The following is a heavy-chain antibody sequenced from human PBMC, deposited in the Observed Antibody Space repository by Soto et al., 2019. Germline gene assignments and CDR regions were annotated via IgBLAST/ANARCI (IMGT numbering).Heavy chain of an antibody. J-gene: IGHJ6*02. D-gene: IGHD6-13*01. CDR2: IYYSGST. CDR3: ARQSGSSWALNYYYGMDV. Sequence: PSETLSLTCTVSGGSISSYYWSWIRQPPGKGLEWIGYIYYSGSTNYNPSLKSRVTISVDTSKNQFSLKLSSVTAADTAVYYCARQSGSSWALNYYYGMDVWGQGTTVTVSS. V-gene: IGHV4-59*08. CDR1: GGSISSYY.